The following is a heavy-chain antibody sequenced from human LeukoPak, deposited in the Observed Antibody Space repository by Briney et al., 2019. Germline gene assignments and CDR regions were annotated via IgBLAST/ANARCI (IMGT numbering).Heavy chain of an antibody. CDR1: GYTFTGYY. Sequence: ASVKVSCKASGYTFTGYYMHWVRQAPGQGLEWMGWINPNSGGTNYAQKFQGRVTMTRDPSISTAYMELSRLRSDDTAVYYCARVEIVVVPAAMSTTYYYYYYGMDVWGQGTTVTVSS. CDR3: ARVEIVVVPAAMSTTYYYYYYGMDV. D-gene: IGHD2-2*01. V-gene: IGHV1-2*02. CDR2: INPNSGGT. J-gene: IGHJ6*02.